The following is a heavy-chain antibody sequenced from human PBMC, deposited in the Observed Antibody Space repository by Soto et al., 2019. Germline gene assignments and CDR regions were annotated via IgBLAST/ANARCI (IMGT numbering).Heavy chain of an antibody. CDR2: ISAYNGAT. D-gene: IGHD3-10*01. CDR1: GYIFSSHG. J-gene: IGHJ4*02. Sequence: ASVKVSCKASGYIFSSHGISWVRQAPGQGLEWMGWISAYNGATHYPQNLQGRVTLTTDSSTNTAYMELGSLRYDDTAVYYCAKVHGSGSYNNFHAYWGKGTLVTVSS. CDR3: AKVHGSGSYNNFHAY. V-gene: IGHV1-18*01.